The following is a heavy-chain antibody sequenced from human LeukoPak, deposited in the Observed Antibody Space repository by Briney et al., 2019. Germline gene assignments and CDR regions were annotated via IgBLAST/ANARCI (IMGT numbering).Heavy chain of an antibody. V-gene: IGHV3-30-3*01. J-gene: IGHJ4*02. CDR1: GFTFRNYV. CDR2: TSSDLNVK. Sequence: GGSLRLSCAASGFTFRNYVIHWVRQAPGKGLEWVAVTSSDLNVKLYADSVKGRFTISRDNSRSTLYLQMNSLRPEDTAIYYCAREGYYGSGSPPSLYFDHWGQGTLVTVSS. D-gene: IGHD3-10*01. CDR3: AREGYYGSGSPPSLYFDH.